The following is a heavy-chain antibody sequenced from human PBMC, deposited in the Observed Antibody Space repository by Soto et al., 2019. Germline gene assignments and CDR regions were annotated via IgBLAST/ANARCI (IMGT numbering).Heavy chain of an antibody. Sequence: SETLSLTXAVYGGSFSGYYWSWIRQPPGKGLEWIGEINHSGSTNYNPSLKSRVTISVDTSKNQFSLKLSSVTAADTAVYYCARKEGWLVPAAIRNWFDPWGQGTLVTVSS. D-gene: IGHD2-2*02. CDR2: INHSGST. CDR1: GGSFSGYY. CDR3: ARKEGWLVPAAIRNWFDP. V-gene: IGHV4-34*01. J-gene: IGHJ5*02.